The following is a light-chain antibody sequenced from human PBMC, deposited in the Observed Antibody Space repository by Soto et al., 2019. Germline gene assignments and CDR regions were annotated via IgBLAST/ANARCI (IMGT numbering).Light chain of an antibody. Sequence: DIQMTQSPSSLSASVGDRVTITCRSSQTITTYLTWYQQKPGKAPKLLIYAASTMHSGVPSRFSGSGSGTEFTLTISSLQSEDFAVYYCQQYNNWPPWTFGQGTKVDIK. CDR1: QTITTY. CDR3: QQYNNWPPWT. V-gene: IGKV1-39*01. CDR2: AAS. J-gene: IGKJ1*01.